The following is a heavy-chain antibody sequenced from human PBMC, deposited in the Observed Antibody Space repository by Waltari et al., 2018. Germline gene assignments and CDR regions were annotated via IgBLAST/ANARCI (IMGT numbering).Heavy chain of an antibody. CDR2: INHSGST. CDR1: GGSFSGYY. CDR3: ARSRRDGYNGPRWGY. D-gene: IGHD5-12*01. V-gene: IGHV4-34*01. J-gene: IGHJ4*02. Sequence: QVQLQQWGAGLLKPSETLSLTCAVYGGSFSGYYWSWIRQPPGKGLEWIGEINHSGSTNYNPSLKSRVTISVDTSKNQFSLKLSSVTAADTAVYYCARSRRDGYNGPRWGYWGQGTLVTVSS.